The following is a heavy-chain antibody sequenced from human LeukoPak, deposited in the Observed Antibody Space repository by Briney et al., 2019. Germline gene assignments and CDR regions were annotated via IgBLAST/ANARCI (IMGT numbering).Heavy chain of an antibody. Sequence: GGSLRLSCAASGFNISTYSMTWVRQTPGKALEWISYIGYSGTAIYYADSVKGRFTISGDNAKNSLYLQMNSLRAEDTAVYYCARDLREQAADYWGQGTLVTVSS. J-gene: IGHJ4*02. CDR2: IGYSGTAI. D-gene: IGHD1-26*01. CDR3: ARDLREQAADY. V-gene: IGHV3-48*01. CDR1: GFNISTYS.